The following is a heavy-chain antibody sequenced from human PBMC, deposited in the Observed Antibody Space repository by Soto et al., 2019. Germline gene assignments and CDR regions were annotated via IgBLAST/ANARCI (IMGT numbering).Heavy chain of an antibody. Sequence: GGSLRLSCAASGFTFSSYWMSWVRQAPGKGLEWVANIKQDGSENYYVDSVRGRFTISRDNAKNSLYLQMNSLRAEDTAVYYCVRDNPLYGSGSYQTGDAFDIWGQGTMVTV. CDR1: GFTFSSYW. V-gene: IGHV3-7*03. CDR2: IKQDGSEN. J-gene: IGHJ3*02. CDR3: VRDNPLYGSGSYQTGDAFDI. D-gene: IGHD3-10*01.